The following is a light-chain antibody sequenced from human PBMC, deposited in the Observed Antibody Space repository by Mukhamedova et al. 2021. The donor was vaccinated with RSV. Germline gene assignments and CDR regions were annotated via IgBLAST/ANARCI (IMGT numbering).Light chain of an antibody. CDR2: EAP. J-gene: IGKJ1*01. CDR3: QQYNTYWT. V-gene: IGKV1-5*03. Sequence: WYQRRVHGKAPNLLIYEAPSLESGVPSRFSGSGSGTEFTLTINSLQPDDFATYYCQQYNTYWTFGQGTKVEIK.